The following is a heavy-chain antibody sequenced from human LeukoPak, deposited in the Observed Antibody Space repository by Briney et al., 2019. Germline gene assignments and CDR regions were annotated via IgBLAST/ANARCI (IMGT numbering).Heavy chain of an antibody. D-gene: IGHD4-17*01. J-gene: IGHJ4*02. CDR3: AKRKYYGDYAATFDY. CDR2: IGGRDGGT. V-gene: IGHV3-23*01. CDR1: GFIFSNYA. Sequence: GASLRLSCAASGFIFSNYAMSWVRQAPGKGLEWVSAIGGRDGGTYYADSVKGRFTISRDNSKNTLYLQMNSLRAEDTAVYYCAKRKYYGDYAATFDYWGQGTLVTVSS.